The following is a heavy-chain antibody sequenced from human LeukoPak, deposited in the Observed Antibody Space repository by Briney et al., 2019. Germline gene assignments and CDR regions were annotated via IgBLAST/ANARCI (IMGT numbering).Heavy chain of an antibody. J-gene: IGHJ4*02. CDR1: GFTFSSYA. D-gene: IGHD6-19*01. CDR2: IRGSGGST. Sequence: GGSLRLSCAASGFTFSSYAMSWVRQAPGKGLEWVSAIRGSGGSTYYADSVKGRFTISRDNSKNTLYLQMNSLRAEDTAVYYCAKVGYSSGWYGEYYFDYWGQGTLVTVSS. V-gene: IGHV3-23*01. CDR3: AKVGYSSGWYGEYYFDY.